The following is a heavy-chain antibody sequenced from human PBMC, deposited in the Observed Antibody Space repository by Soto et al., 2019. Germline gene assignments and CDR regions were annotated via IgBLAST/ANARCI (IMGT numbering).Heavy chain of an antibody. CDR3: AKDKWGYSSSSSYGMDV. J-gene: IGHJ6*02. CDR2: IVYDGSNK. V-gene: IGHV3-30*18. Sequence: QVQLVESGGGVVQPGRSLRLSCAASGFTFSSYGMHWVRQAPGKGLEWVAVIVYDGSNKYYEESVKGRFTISRHNSKNTLYLQMNSLRAEDTAVYYCAKDKWGYSSSSSYGMDVWGQGTTVTVSS. D-gene: IGHD6-6*01. CDR1: GFTFSSYG.